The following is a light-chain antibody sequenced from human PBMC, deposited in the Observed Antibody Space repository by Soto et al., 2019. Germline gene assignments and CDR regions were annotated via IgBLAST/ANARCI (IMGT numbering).Light chain of an antibody. J-gene: IGLJ1*01. Sequence: QSVLTQPASVSGSPGQSITISCTGTSSDVGGYNYVSWYQQHPGKAPKLMIYDVTNRPSGVSNRFSGSKSGNTASLTISGLQAEDEADYYCSSFTSSMNRVFGTGTKVTVL. CDR3: SSFTSSMNRV. CDR1: SSDVGGYNY. CDR2: DVT. V-gene: IGLV2-14*01.